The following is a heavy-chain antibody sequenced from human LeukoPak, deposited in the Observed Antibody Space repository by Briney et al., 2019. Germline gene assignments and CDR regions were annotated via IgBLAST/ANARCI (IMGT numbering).Heavy chain of an antibody. J-gene: IGHJ6*04. D-gene: IGHD1-26*01. Sequence: SVKVSCKASGGTFSSYAISWVRQAPGQGLEWMGGIIPIFGTANYAQKFQGRVTITADKSTSTAYMELSSLRSEDTAVYYCAREDWTSGSILSTHYADVWGKGTTVTVSS. CDR3: AREDWTSGSILSTHYADV. CDR2: IIPIFGTA. V-gene: IGHV1-69*06. CDR1: GGTFSSYA.